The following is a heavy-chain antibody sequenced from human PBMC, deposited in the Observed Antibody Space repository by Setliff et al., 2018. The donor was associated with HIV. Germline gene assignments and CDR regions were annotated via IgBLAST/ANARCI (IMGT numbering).Heavy chain of an antibody. V-gene: IGHV3-11*01. J-gene: IGHJ4*02. CDR3: ARGTTGSGWFYDS. CDR1: GGSFSGYY. Sequence: LSLTCAVYGGSFSGYYWSWIRQAPGKGLEWVSSLSGTSSTIYLADSVRGRFTVSRDNAENSLYLQMASLRAEDTAVYYCARGTTGSGWFYDSWGQGVLVTVSS. CDR2: LSGTSSTI. D-gene: IGHD6-19*01.